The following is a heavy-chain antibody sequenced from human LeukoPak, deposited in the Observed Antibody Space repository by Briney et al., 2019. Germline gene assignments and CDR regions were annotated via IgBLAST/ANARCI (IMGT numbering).Heavy chain of an antibody. Sequence: SETLSLTCTVSGGSISSYYWSWIRQPPGKGLEWIGYICYSGSTNYNPSLKSRVTISVDTSKNQFSLKLSSVTAAETAVYYCARTTEGGYTYDYFYYYYMDVWGKGTTVTISS. D-gene: IGHD5-18*01. CDR3: ARTTEGGYTYDYFYYYYMDV. J-gene: IGHJ6*03. CDR2: ICYSGST. V-gene: IGHV4-59*12. CDR1: GGSISSYY.